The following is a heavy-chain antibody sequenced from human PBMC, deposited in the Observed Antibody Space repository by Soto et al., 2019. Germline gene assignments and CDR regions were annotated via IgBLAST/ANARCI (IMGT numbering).Heavy chain of an antibody. CDR2: IYYSGST. V-gene: IGHV4-59*08. CDR3: ASTRMIVAHFDY. CDR1: GGSISSYY. J-gene: IGHJ4*02. Sequence: VQLQASGPGLVKPSETLSLTCTVSGGSISSYYWSWIRQPPGKGLEWIGYIYYSGSTNYNPSLKSRVTISVDTSKNQFSLKLSSVTAADTAVYYCASTRMIVAHFDYWGQGTLVTVSS. D-gene: IGHD3-22*01.